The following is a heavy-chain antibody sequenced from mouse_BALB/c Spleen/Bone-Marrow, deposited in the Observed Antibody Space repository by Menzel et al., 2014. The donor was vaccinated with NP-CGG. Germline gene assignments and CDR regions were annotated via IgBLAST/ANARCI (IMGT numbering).Heavy chain of an antibody. D-gene: IGHD4-1*01. J-gene: IGHJ2*01. V-gene: IGHV1S130*01. CDR2: IHPNSGNT. Sequence: VQLQQSGSVLVRPGASVKLSCKASGYTFTSSWMHWAKQRSGQGLEWIGEIHPNSGNTNYNEKFKGKATLTVDTSSSTAYVDLSSLTSEDSAVYYCARELGRGYYFDYWGQGTTLTVSS. CDR3: ARELGRGYYFDY. CDR1: GYTFTSSW.